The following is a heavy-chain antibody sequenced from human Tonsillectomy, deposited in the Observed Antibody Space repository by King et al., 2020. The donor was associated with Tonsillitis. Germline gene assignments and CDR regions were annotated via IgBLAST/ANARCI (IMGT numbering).Heavy chain of an antibody. V-gene: IGHV3-30-3*01. Sequence: VQLVESGGGVVQPGRSLRLSCAASGFTLSRYAMHWVRQAPGKGLEGVAGVSYDGSSKYYADSVKGRFTISRDNSKNTLYLQMNSLRTEDTAVYYCASPVDDFWSGYYGAYFDYWGQGTLVTVSS. CDR1: GFTLSRYA. D-gene: IGHD3-3*01. CDR2: VSYDGSSK. CDR3: ASPVDDFWSGYYGAYFDY. J-gene: IGHJ4*02.